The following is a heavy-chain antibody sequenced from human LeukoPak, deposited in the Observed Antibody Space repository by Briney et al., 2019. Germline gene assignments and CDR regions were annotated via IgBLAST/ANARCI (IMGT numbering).Heavy chain of an antibody. CDR1: GFIFNSFW. CDR3: AREGPYYGGNDY. Sequence: GGSLRLSCAASGFIFNSFWMNWVRLTPGKGLEWVAKINRDGSDMYYVDSVKGRFTISRDNAKNTLYLQMNGLRAEDTAVYYCAREGPYYGGNDYWGQGTLVTVSS. D-gene: IGHD4-23*01. J-gene: IGHJ4*02. V-gene: IGHV3-7*01. CDR2: INRDGSDM.